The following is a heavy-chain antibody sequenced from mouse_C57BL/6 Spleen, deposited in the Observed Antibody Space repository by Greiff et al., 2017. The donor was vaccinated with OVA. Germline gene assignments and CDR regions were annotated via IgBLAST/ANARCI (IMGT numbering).Heavy chain of an antibody. CDR1: GYSITSGYY. CDR2: ISYDGSN. V-gene: IGHV3-6*01. CDR3: ARGYSKSYAMDY. Sequence: ESGPGLVKPSQSLSLTCSVTGYSITSGYYWNWIRQFPGNKLEWMGYISYDGSNNYNPSLKNRISITRDTSKNQFFLKLNSVTTEDTATYYCARGYSKSYAMDYWGQGTSVTVSS. J-gene: IGHJ4*01. D-gene: IGHD2-5*01.